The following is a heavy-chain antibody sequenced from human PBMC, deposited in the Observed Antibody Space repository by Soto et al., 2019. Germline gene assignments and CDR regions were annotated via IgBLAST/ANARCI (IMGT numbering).Heavy chain of an antibody. CDR2: IYYSGST. Sequence: SETLSLTCTVSGGSIISYYWSWIRQPPWKGLEWIGYIYYSGSTNYNPSLKSRVTISVDTSKNQFSLKLSSVTAADTAVYYCSRGWIAAAGRGVYYGMDVWGHGTTVTVSS. D-gene: IGHD6-13*01. J-gene: IGHJ6*02. V-gene: IGHV4-59*01. CDR1: GGSIISYY. CDR3: SRGWIAAAGRGVYYGMDV.